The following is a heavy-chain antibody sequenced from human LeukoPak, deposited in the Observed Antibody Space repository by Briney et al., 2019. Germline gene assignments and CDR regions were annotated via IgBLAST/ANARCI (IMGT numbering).Heavy chain of an antibody. V-gene: IGHV3-30*18. J-gene: IGHJ5*01. CDR1: GFTFSNYA. D-gene: IGHD3-10*01. CDR3: AKGGEDYSATGSTYNWLDY. Sequence: GGSLRLSCAASGFTFSNYAMHWVRQAPGKGLEWVAVISYDGSKKYYRDSVKGRFTISRDNSKNTLYLQMNSLRAEDTAVYYCAKGGEDYSATGSTYNWLDYWGQGTLVTVSS. CDR2: ISYDGSKK.